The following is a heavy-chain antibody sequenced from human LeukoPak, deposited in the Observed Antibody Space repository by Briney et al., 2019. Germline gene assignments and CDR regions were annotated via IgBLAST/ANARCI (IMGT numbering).Heavy chain of an antibody. J-gene: IGHJ6*02. Sequence: SETLSLTCAVSGASINSHNWWNWVRQSPGKGLEWTGEVHHSGSTNYNPSLASRVTISVDETRNHFSLKLNSVTAADTAVYYCAREYNFWNDFIGNRGPYYYGLDVWGQGTTVTVSS. CDR1: GASINSHNW. CDR3: AREYNFWNDFIGNRGPYYYGLDV. D-gene: IGHD3/OR15-3a*01. CDR2: VHHSGST. V-gene: IGHV4-4*02.